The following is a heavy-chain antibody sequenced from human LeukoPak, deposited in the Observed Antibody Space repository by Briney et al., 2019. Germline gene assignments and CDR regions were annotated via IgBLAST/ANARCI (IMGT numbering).Heavy chain of an antibody. CDR1: GYSISSGYY. D-gene: IGHD4-11*01. CDR3: ARVGDYGNYVNWFDP. V-gene: IGHV4-38-2*02. CDR2: GYHIGST. Sequence: SETLSLTCTVSGYSISSGYYWGWIRQPPGKGLEWIGSGYHIGSTYFNPSLRSRVTILIDIFKNQFSLKMSSVTAADTAIYYCARVGDYGNYVNWFDPWGPGTLVTVSS. J-gene: IGHJ5*02.